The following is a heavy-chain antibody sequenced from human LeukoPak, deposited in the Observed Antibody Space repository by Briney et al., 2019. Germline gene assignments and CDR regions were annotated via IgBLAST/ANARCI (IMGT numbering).Heavy chain of an antibody. D-gene: IGHD3-10*01. V-gene: IGHV6-1*01. CDR2: IYYRSQWYG. CDR3: ARGGLVRGSLNSSIAFDL. CDR1: GDSVSRTDAG. J-gene: IGHJ3*01. Sequence: SQTLSLTCVISGDSVSRTDAGWNWIRQSPSRGLEWLGRIYYRSQWYGDDAPPVKGRITINPDTAKNQLSLQLDSVTPEDTALYCARGGLVRGSLNSSIAFDLWGQGIMVTVSS.